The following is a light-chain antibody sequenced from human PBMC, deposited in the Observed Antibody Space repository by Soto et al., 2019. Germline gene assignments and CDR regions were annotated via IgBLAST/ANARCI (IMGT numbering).Light chain of an antibody. CDR1: SNDVGTYKY. Sequence: QSALTQPASVSGSPGQSITISCTGSSNDVGTYKYVSWYQQHPGKAPKLMISEVSHRPSGVSIRFSGSKSGNTASLTISGLQAEDEADYFCSSYTTTSTLVFGTGTKVTVL. V-gene: IGLV2-14*01. CDR2: EVS. J-gene: IGLJ1*01. CDR3: SSYTTTSTLV.